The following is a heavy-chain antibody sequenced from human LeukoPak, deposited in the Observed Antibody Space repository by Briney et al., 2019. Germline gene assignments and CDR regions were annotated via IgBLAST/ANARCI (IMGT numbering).Heavy chain of an antibody. D-gene: IGHD2-8*01. Sequence: GGSLRLSCAASGFTVSSNYMSWVRQAPGKGLEWVSLIYSDGDSTYYADSVKGRFTISRDNAKNSLYLQMNSLRAEDTAVYYCARLNGVSLHDAFDIWGQGTMVTVSS. CDR1: GFTVSSNY. J-gene: IGHJ3*02. CDR3: ARLNGVSLHDAFDI. V-gene: IGHV3-53*01. CDR2: IYSDGDST.